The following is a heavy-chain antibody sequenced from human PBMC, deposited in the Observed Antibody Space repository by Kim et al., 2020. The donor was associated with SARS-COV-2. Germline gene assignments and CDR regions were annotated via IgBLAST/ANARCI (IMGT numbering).Heavy chain of an antibody. Sequence: GGSLRLSCAASGFTFSSYGMHWVRQAPGKGLEWVAVISYDGSNKYYADSVKGRFTISRDNSKNTLYLQMNSLRAEDTAVYYCAKEQYSSSSHYYGMDVWG. CDR3: AKEQYSSSSHYYGMDV. CDR1: GFTFSSYG. D-gene: IGHD6-6*01. J-gene: IGHJ6*01. V-gene: IGHV3-30*18. CDR2: ISYDGSNK.